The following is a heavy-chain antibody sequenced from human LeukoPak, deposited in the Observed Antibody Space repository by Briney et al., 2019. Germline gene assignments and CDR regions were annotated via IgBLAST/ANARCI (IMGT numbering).Heavy chain of an antibody. V-gene: IGHV4-59*08. J-gene: IGHJ4*02. CDR3: ARNKYSSGWYLDY. CDR2: IYYSGST. CDR1: GGSISSYY. Sequence: SETLSLTCTVSGGSISSYYWSWIRQPPGKGLEWIGYIYYSGSTNYNPSLKSRVTISVDTSKNQFSLKLSSVTAADTAVYYCARNKYSSGWYLDYWGQGTLVTVSS. D-gene: IGHD6-19*01.